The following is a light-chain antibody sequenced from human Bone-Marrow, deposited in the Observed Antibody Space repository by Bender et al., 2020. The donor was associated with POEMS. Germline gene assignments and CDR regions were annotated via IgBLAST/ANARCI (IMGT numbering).Light chain of an antibody. V-gene: IGLV3-21*02. Sequence: SYVLTQPPSVSVAPGQTAKISCGGDHIGGKSVHWYQQKAGQAPRLVVYADSHRPSGIPARFSASNSDNTATLTINRVEAGDEADYFCQAWDAGSDRVVFAGGTRLTVL. CDR2: ADS. CDR1: HIGGKS. CDR3: QAWDAGSDRVV. J-gene: IGLJ3*02.